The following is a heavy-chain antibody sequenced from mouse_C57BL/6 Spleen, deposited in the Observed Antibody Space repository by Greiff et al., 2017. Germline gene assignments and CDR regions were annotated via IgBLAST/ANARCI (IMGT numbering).Heavy chain of an antibody. CDR2: IAPENGDT. CDR3: TYYCGSSYGYFDV. J-gene: IGHJ1*03. CDR1: GFNIKDDY. D-gene: IGHD1-1*01. Sequence: KQSGAELVRPGASVKLSCTASGFNIKDDYMHWVKQRPEQGLEWIGWIAPENGDTEYDSKFQGKATITADTSSNTAYLQLSSLTSEDTAVDYCTYYCGSSYGYFDVWGTGTTVTVSS. V-gene: IGHV14-4*01.